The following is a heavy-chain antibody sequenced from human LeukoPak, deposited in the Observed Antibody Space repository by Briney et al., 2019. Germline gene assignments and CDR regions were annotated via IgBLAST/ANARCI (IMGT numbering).Heavy chain of an antibody. CDR2: ISSSSSYI. Sequence: GGSLRLSCAASGFTFSNCEMNWVRQAPGKGLEWVSSISSSSSYIYYGDSVKGRFTISRDNAKNSLYLQMNSLRAEDTAVYYCARDFPGFYYGSGSYRGTDYWGQGTLVTVSS. CDR1: GFTFSNCE. CDR3: ARDFPGFYYGSGSYRGTDY. J-gene: IGHJ4*02. V-gene: IGHV3-21*01. D-gene: IGHD3-10*01.